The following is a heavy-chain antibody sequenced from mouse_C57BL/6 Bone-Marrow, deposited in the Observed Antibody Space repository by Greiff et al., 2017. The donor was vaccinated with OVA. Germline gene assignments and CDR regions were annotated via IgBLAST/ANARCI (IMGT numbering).Heavy chain of an antibody. CDR3: AHNGSRLYLHY. V-gene: IGHV1-59*01. J-gene: IGHJ2*01. Sequence: QVQLQQPGAELVRPGTSVKLSCKASGYTFTNYWMHWVKQRPGQGLEWIGVIAPSDSYINYNQKFKGRATLTVDTSSSTAYMHLSSLTSEDSAVYYYAHNGSRLYLHYWGQGTALTVSS. CDR2: IAPSDSYI. CDR1: GYTFTNYW. D-gene: IGHD1-1*01.